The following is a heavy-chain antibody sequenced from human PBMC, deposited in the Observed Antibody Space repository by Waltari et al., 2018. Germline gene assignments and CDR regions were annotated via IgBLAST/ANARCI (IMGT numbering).Heavy chain of an antibody. CDR2: INSDDVTT. Sequence: EVQLVESGGGLVQPGGSLRLSCAASGFAFSTFWMHWVRQAPGKGLVWVSRINSDDVTTSYADSVKGRFTISRDNGRNTVYLKMNDLRVDDTAVYYCTRGGSRGFDHWGQGTLVTVSS. V-gene: IGHV3-74*01. D-gene: IGHD3-16*01. CDR3: TRGGSRGFDH. J-gene: IGHJ4*02. CDR1: GFAFSTFW.